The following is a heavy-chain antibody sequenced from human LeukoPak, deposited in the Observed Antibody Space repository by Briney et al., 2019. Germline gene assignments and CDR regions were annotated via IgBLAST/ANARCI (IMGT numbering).Heavy chain of an antibody. Sequence: SETLSLTCTVSGGSISSSSYYWGWIRPPPGKGLGGVGGIYYSGSTYYNPSLKSRVTISVDTSKNQFSLKLSSVTAADTAVYYCASPEDYDSSGYYFRFDYWGQGTLVTVSS. J-gene: IGHJ4*02. CDR1: GGSISSSSYY. CDR3: ASPEDYDSSGYYFRFDY. D-gene: IGHD3-22*01. V-gene: IGHV4-39*01. CDR2: IYYSGST.